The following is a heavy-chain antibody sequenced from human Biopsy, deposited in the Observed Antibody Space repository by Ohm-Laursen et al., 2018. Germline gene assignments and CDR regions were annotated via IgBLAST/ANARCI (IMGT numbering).Heavy chain of an antibody. CDR1: GYTFTGYH. D-gene: IGHD3-22*01. CDR2: INAKTGDT. CDR3: TRGGYYYDSLAYYYWFDP. J-gene: IGHJ5*02. V-gene: IGHV1-2*02. Sequence: ASVKVSCKASGYTFTGYHVHWVRQAPGQGFEWMGWINAKTGDTNYAQKFQGRVTMTRDTSISTAYVDLSSLRSDDTAVYYCTRGGYYYDSLAYYYWFDPWGQGTLVTVPS.